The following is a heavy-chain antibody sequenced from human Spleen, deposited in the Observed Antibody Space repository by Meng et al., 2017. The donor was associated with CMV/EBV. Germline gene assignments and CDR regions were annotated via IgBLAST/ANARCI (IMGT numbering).Heavy chain of an antibody. CDR1: GFTFSSYA. Sequence: GESLKISCAASGFTFSSYAMSWVRQAPGKGLEWVSYISSSGNNVYYTDSVKGRFTISRDNAKNSLYLQMNSLRAEDTAVYSCGREIRVAMDWIDYWGLGTLVTVSS. D-gene: IGHD2-2*03. CDR3: GREIRVAMDWIDY. J-gene: IGHJ4*02. CDR2: ISSSGNNV. V-gene: IGHV3-48*04.